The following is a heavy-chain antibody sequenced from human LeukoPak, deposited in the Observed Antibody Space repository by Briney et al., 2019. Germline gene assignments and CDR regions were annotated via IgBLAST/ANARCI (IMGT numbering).Heavy chain of an antibody. Sequence: SETLSLTCTVSGGSISSSSYYWGWIRQPPGKGLEWIGSICYSGSTYYNPSLKSRVTISVDTSKNQFSLKLSSVTAADTAVYYCAREIRGFRVGALDYWGQGTLVTVSS. CDR1: GGSISSSSYY. V-gene: IGHV4-39*07. CDR2: ICYSGST. CDR3: AREIRGFRVGALDY. J-gene: IGHJ4*02. D-gene: IGHD1-26*01.